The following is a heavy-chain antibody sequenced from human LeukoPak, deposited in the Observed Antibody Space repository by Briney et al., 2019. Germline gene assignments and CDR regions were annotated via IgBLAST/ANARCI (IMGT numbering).Heavy chain of an antibody. CDR3: AIEPYGNYAPVYFDY. Sequence: GASVKVSCKASGYTFTNYYMHWVRQAPGQGLEGMGIINPSGGSTSDAQTFQPRVTMTWDMSTSIVYMELSSLRSEDTAVYYCAIEPYGNYAPVYFDYWGQGTLVTVSS. CDR1: GYTFTNYY. CDR2: INPSGGST. D-gene: IGHD4-11*01. J-gene: IGHJ4*02. V-gene: IGHV1-46*01.